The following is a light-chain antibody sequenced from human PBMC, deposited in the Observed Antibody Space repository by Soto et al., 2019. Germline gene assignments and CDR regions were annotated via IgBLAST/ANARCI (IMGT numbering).Light chain of an antibody. CDR1: SSDVGTYNY. J-gene: IGLJ1*01. CDR3: CSYAGSYV. Sequence: QSVLTQPRSVSGSPGQSVTISCTGTSSDVGTYNYVSWYQQHPGKAPKLMIYDVSKRPSGVPDRFSGSKSGNTASLTISGLQAEDEADYYCCSYAGSYVFGTGTSSPS. V-gene: IGLV2-11*01. CDR2: DVS.